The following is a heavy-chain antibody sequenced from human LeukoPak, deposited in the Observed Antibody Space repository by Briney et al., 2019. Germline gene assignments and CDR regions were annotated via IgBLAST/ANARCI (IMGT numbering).Heavy chain of an antibody. CDR3: AQRLGVVIDY. CDR1: EFTFSSYG. J-gene: IGHJ4*02. D-gene: IGHD3-3*01. Sequence: GGSLRLSCAASEFTFSSYGMSWVRQAPGKGLEWVSAISGSGGSTYYAESVKGRFTISRDNSKNTLYLQMNSLRAEDTAVYYCAQRLGVVIDYWGQGTLVTVSS. V-gene: IGHV3-23*01. CDR2: ISGSGGST.